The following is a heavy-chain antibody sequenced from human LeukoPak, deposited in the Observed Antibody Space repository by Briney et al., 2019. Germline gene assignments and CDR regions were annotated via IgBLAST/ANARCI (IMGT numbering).Heavy chain of an antibody. Sequence: GGSLRLSCTASGFTFGDYAMSWVRQAPGKGLEWVSGISWNSGSIGYADSVKGRFTISRDNAKNSLYLQMNSLRAEDTALYYCAKDKYGDYAGRFDYWGQGTLVTVSS. D-gene: IGHD4-17*01. J-gene: IGHJ4*02. CDR2: ISWNSGSI. CDR1: GFTFGDYA. CDR3: AKDKYGDYAGRFDY. V-gene: IGHV3-9*01.